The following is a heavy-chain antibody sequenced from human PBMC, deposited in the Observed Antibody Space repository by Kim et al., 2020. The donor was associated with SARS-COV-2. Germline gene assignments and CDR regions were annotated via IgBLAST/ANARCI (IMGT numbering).Heavy chain of an antibody. D-gene: IGHD6-19*01. CDR1: GYTFTTLD. V-gene: IGHV1-8*01. CDR2: INPSRGIT. CDR3: ARGIEAGFDY. Sequence: ASVKVSCKTSGYTFTTLDVNWVRQAPGQGLEWMGWINPSRGITAYEQKFQGRVTMTRDTSISTAYMELSSLTSDDTAIYYCARGIEAGFDYWGQGTLLTVSS. J-gene: IGHJ4*02.